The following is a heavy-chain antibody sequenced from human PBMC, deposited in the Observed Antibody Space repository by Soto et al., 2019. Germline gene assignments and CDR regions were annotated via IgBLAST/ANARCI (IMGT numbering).Heavy chain of an antibody. Sequence: GGFLRLPCRASGFTCEDYAMHWVRQAPGKGLEWVSGSNWNSDGMGYADSVKGRFTISRDNAKNSLYLQMNSLRAEDTAFYYCTPHGRNYVWGQGTTVTVSS. J-gene: IGHJ6*02. D-gene: IGHD1-7*01. CDR3: TPHGRNYV. V-gene: IGHV3-9*01. CDR1: GFTCEDYA. CDR2: SNWNSDGM.